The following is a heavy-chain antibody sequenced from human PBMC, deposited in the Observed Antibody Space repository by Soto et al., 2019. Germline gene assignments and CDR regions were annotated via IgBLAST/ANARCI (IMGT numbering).Heavy chain of an antibody. CDR3: ATSWVAPGAFEI. J-gene: IGHJ3*02. Sequence: EVQLVESGGGLVKPGGSLRLSCTASGFTFGKAWMNWVRQAPGKGLEWVGRSISRTDGGRIDYAAPVKGRFTISRDDSKTTLDLQMDSLKTEDAAVDYCATSWVAPGAFEILGQGTVVTVSS. CDR1: GFTFGKAW. D-gene: IGHD7-27*01. CDR2: SISRTDGGRI. V-gene: IGHV3-15*07.